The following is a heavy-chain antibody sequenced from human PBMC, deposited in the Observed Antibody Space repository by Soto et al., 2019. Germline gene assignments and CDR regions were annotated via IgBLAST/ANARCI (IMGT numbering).Heavy chain of an antibody. D-gene: IGHD5-12*01. CDR2: IYYSGST. Sequence: SETLSLTCTVSGASISNSYWSWIRQPPGKGLEWIGSIYYSGSTYYNPSLKSRVTISVDTSKNQFSLKLSSATAADTAVYYCARHSGHIFFDYWGQGTLVTVSS. CDR3: ARHSGHIFFDY. J-gene: IGHJ4*02. CDR1: GASISNSY. V-gene: IGHV4-39*01.